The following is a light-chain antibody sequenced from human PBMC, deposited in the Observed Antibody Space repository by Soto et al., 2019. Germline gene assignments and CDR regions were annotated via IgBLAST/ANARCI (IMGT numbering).Light chain of an antibody. Sequence: QSVLTQPPSVSGAPGQRVTISCTGSSSNIGAGYDVHWYQQLPGTAPKLLIYGNSNRPSGVPDRFSGSKSGTSASLAITGLRDEDEADYSCQSYDSSLSGNVVFGGGTKLTVL. CDR2: GNS. J-gene: IGLJ2*01. V-gene: IGLV1-40*01. CDR1: SSNIGAGYD. CDR3: QSYDSSLSGNVV.